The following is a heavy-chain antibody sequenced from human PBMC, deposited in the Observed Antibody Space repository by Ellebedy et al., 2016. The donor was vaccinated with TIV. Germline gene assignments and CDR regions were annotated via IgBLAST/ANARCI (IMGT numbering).Heavy chain of an antibody. V-gene: IGHV3-23*01. CDR3: AKEISGDYDFWSGPPQYYYYGMDV. CDR2: ISGSGGST. CDR1: GFTFSSYA. Sequence: GESLKISCAASGFTFSSYAMHWVRQAPGKGLEWVSAISGSGGSTYYADSVKGRFTISRDNSKNTLYLQMNSLRVEDTAVYYCAKEISGDYDFWSGPPQYYYYGMDVWGQGTTVTVSS. D-gene: IGHD3-3*01. J-gene: IGHJ6*02.